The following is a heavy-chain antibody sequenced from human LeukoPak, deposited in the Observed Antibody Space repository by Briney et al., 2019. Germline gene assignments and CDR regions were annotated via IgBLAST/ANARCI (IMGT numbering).Heavy chain of an antibody. V-gene: IGHV3-7*01. CDR1: GFTVRSNY. CDR2: IKPDGSAE. D-gene: IGHD2-15*01. Sequence: AGGSLRLSCAASGFTVRSNYMSWVRHAPGRGLEWVANIKPDGSAEYYAASVKGRFTVSRDNAKNSLYLQMTSLRVEDTAIYYCARANNSSWHNWGQGALVTVSS. CDR3: ARANNSSWHN. J-gene: IGHJ4*02.